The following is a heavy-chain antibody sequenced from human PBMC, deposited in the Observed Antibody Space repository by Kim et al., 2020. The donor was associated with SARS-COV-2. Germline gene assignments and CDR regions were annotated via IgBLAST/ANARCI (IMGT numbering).Heavy chain of an antibody. CDR2: ISYDGSNK. D-gene: IGHD6-19*01. CDR3: AKEQVVVAGPLLYYYGM. CDR1: GFTFSSYG. Sequence: GGSLRLSCAASGFTFSSYGMHWVRQAPGKGLEWVAVISYDGSNKYYADSVKGRFTISRDNSKNTLYLQMNSLRAEDTAVFYCAKEQVVVAGPLLYYYGM. J-gene: IGHJ6*01. V-gene: IGHV3-30*18.